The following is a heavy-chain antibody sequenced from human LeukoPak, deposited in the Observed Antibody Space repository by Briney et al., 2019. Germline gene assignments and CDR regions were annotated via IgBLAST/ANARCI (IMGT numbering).Heavy chain of an antibody. J-gene: IGHJ4*02. CDR1: GGSFSGYY. CDR3: ARRVSRVSGYDSPLFDY. V-gene: IGHV4-34*01. CDR2: INHSGST. D-gene: IGHD5-12*01. Sequence: SETLSLTCAVYGGSFSGYYWSWIRQPPGKGLEWIGEINHSGSTNYNPSLKSRVTISVDTSKNQFSLKLSSVTAADTAVYYCARRVSRVSGYDSPLFDYWGQGTLVTVSS.